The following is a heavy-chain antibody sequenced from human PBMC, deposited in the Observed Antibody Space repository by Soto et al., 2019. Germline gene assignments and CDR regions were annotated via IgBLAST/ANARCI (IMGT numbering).Heavy chain of an antibody. CDR1: GYTFIGYY. D-gene: IGHD2-2*01. CDR3: ARTEMPTLPNFAY. CDR2: INPNGGTT. J-gene: IGHJ4*02. Sequence: GASVKVSCKASGYTFIGYYLHWVRQAPTQDLECMGWINPNGGTTNSAQKFQGRVTMTRXTXXSXXXMXLXXLNXDXTAVYYCARTEMPTLPNFAYWGQGTQVTVSS. V-gene: IGHV1-2*02.